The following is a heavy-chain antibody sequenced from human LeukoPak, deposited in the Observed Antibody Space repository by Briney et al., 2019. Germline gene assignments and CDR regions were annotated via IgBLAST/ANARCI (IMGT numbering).Heavy chain of an antibody. J-gene: IGHJ4*02. CDR1: GFTFSDYY. D-gene: IGHD3-22*01. Sequence: GGSLRLSCAASGFTFSDYYMNWFRQAPGKGLEWVSYISSSGVHTEYGDSVKGRFTISRDNGKNSVYLQMNSLRAEDTAVYYCAKDPRTGLVVIGFDYWGQGTLVTVSS. CDR2: ISSSGVHT. CDR3: AKDPRTGLVVIGFDY. V-gene: IGHV3-11*05.